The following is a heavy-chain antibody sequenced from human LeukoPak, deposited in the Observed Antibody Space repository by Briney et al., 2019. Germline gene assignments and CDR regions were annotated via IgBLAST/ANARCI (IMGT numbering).Heavy chain of an antibody. V-gene: IGHV3-20*04. Sequence: GGSLRLSCTASGFTFDDYGMSWVRQAPGKGLEWVSGINWNGGSTGYADSVKGRFTISRDNAKNSLYLQMNSLRAEDAAVYYCAKAPLGRCTGAICYFFDYWGQGALVTVSS. CDR2: INWNGGST. CDR1: GFTFDDYG. CDR3: AKAPLGRCTGAICYFFDY. D-gene: IGHD2-8*02. J-gene: IGHJ4*02.